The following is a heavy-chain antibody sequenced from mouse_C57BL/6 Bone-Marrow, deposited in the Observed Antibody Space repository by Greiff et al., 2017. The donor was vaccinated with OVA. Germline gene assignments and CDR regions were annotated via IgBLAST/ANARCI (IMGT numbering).Heavy chain of an antibody. CDR2: NDPENGDT. CDR1: GFNIKDDY. Sequence: VQLQQSGAELVRPGASVKLSCTASGFNIKDDYMHWVKQRPEQGLEWIGWNDPENGDTEYASKFQGKATITADTSSNTAYLQLSSLTSEDTAVYYCTTWSFAYWGQGTLVTVSA. V-gene: IGHV14-4*01. J-gene: IGHJ3*01. D-gene: IGHD1-1*02. CDR3: TTWSFAY.